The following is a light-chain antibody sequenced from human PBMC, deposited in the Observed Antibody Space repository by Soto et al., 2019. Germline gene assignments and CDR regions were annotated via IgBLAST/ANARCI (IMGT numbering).Light chain of an antibody. CDR2: HVT. CDR3: CSLTTSHTYV. Sequence: QSALTQPASVSGSPGQSIAISCTGTSSDVGAYNFVSWHQQHPGKAPKLMIYHVTYRPSGVSNRYSGSKSGNSASLTISGLQADDEADYYCCSLTTSHTYVFGSGTKLTVL. V-gene: IGLV2-14*01. CDR1: SSDVGAYNF. J-gene: IGLJ1*01.